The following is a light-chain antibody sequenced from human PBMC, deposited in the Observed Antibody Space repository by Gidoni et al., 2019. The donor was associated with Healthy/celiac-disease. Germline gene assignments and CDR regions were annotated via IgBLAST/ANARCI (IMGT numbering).Light chain of an antibody. CDR3: QQSYSTPYT. V-gene: IGKV1-39*01. CDR1: QSISSY. Sequence: DVQMTKSPSSLSASVGDRVTSTCRASQSISSYLNWYQQKPGNAPKLLIYAASSLQSGVPSRFSGSGSGTDFTLTISSLQPEDFATYYCQQSYSTPYTFGQGTKLEIK. CDR2: AAS. J-gene: IGKJ2*01.